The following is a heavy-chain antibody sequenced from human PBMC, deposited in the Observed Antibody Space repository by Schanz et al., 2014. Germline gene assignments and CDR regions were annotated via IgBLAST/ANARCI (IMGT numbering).Heavy chain of an antibody. Sequence: VQLLDSGGGLVQPGGSLRLSCAASGFTFSSYAMHWVRQASGKGLEYVSAITRSGGGTYYSDSVKGRFTISRDNSENTLYLQMNSLSADDTAVFYCAKGMGYCSGGTCYDYYYYGLDVWGQGTTVTVSS. V-gene: IGHV3-64*04. J-gene: IGHJ6*02. CDR3: AKGMGYCSGGTCYDYYYYGLDV. CDR1: GFTFSSYA. D-gene: IGHD2-15*01. CDR2: ITRSGGGT.